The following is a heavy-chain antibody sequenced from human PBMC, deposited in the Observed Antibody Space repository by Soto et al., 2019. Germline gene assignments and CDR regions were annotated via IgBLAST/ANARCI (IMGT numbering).Heavy chain of an antibody. J-gene: IGHJ5*02. CDR1: GYTFTSYG. CDR2: ISAYNGNT. CDR3: AREDSSSWYGNWFDP. D-gene: IGHD6-13*01. Sequence: AASVKVSCKASGYTFTSYGISWVRQAPGQGLEWMGWISAYNGNTNYAQKLQGRVTMTTDTSTSTAYMELRSLRSDDTAVYYCAREDSSSWYGNWFDPWGQGTLVTVSS. V-gene: IGHV1-18*04.